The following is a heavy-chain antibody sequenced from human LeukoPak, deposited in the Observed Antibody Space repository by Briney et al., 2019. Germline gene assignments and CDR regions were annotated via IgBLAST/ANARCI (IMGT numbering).Heavy chain of an antibody. D-gene: IGHD2-15*01. Sequence: SGGSLRLSCAASGFTFSSYSMNWVRQAPGKGLEWVSSISSSSSYIYYADSVKGRFTISRDNAKNSLYLQMSSLRAEDTAVYYCAIGAWSSGGSSDYWGQGTLVTVSS. CDR2: ISSSSSYI. J-gene: IGHJ4*02. CDR1: GFTFSSYS. V-gene: IGHV3-21*01. CDR3: AIGAWSSGGSSDY.